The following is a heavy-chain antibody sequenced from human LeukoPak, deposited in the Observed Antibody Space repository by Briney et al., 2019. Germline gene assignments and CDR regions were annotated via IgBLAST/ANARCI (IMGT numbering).Heavy chain of an antibody. Sequence: ASVNVSCKASGYTFTSYGISWVRQAPGQGLEWMGWISAYNGNTNYAQKLQGRVTMTTDTSTSTAYMELRSLRSDDTAVYYCARDKAVAGTGWFDPWGQGTLVTVSS. CDR3: ARDKAVAGTGWFDP. D-gene: IGHD6-19*01. J-gene: IGHJ5*02. CDR2: ISAYNGNT. CDR1: GYTFTSYG. V-gene: IGHV1-18*01.